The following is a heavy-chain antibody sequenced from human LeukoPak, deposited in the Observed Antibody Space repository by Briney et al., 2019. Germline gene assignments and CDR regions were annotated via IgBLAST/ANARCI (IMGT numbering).Heavy chain of an antibody. Sequence: GGSLRLPCTASGFTFGDYAMSWVRQAPGKGLEWVGFIRSKAYGGTTEYAASVRGRFTISRDDSKSIAYLQMNSLKTEDTAVYYCTRGAPFPDYYDSSGYYFTYFDYWGQGTLVTVSS. V-gene: IGHV3-49*04. CDR2: IRSKAYGGTT. CDR3: TRGAPFPDYYDSSGYYFTYFDY. CDR1: GFTFGDYA. D-gene: IGHD3-22*01. J-gene: IGHJ4*02.